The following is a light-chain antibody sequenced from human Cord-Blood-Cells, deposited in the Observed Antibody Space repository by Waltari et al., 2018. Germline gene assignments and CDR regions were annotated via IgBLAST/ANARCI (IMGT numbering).Light chain of an antibody. CDR1: QRISSW. CDR2: KAS. CDR3: QQYNSYSET. Sequence: DIQMTKPPSTLSASVGDRVPITCRASQRISSWLAWYQQKPGKAPKLLIYKASSLESGGPSRFSGSGSGTEFTLTISSLQPDDFATYYCQQYNSYSETFGQGTKVESK. V-gene: IGKV1-5*03. J-gene: IGKJ1*01.